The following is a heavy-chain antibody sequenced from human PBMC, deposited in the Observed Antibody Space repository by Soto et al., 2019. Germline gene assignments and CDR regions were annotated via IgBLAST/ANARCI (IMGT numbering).Heavy chain of an antibody. CDR2: IIPIFGTT. D-gene: IGHD1-26*01. Sequence: QVQLVQSGAEVKKPGSSVKVSCKASGGTFSTHAISWVRQAPGQGLEWMGGIIPIFGTTNYAQKFQGRVTITADKSTSTAYMEVRSLRSEVSAVYYCARGWETVGTTTPFAYWGQGTMVTVSS. CDR1: GGTFSTHA. CDR3: ARGWETVGTTTPFAY. J-gene: IGHJ4*02. V-gene: IGHV1-69*06.